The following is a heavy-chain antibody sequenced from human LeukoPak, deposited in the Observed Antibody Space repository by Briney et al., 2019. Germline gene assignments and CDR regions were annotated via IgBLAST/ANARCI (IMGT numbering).Heavy chain of an antibody. Sequence: GGSLRLSCAASGFTFSRYSMNWVRQAPGKGLEWVSSISGSSSYIYYADSVKGRFTISRHNAKNSLYLQMNSLKTEDTAVYYCTRRYNYDSSGYYYVRDAFDIWGQGTMVTVSS. CDR2: ISGSSSYI. J-gene: IGHJ3*02. D-gene: IGHD3-22*01. CDR1: GFTFSRYS. CDR3: TRRYNYDSSGYYYVRDAFDI. V-gene: IGHV3-21*03.